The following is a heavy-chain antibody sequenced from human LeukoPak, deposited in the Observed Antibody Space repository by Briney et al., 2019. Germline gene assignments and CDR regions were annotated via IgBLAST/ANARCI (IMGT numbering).Heavy chain of an antibody. J-gene: IGHJ2*01. CDR2: ISWNSGNM. Sequence: PGGSLRLSCAPSGFMFNDYALHWVRQAPGKGLEWVSSISWNSGNMYYVDSVKGRFTISRDNAKNYLSLQMNSLKPEDTALYYCAKGPGLGAGKRYLDLWGRGTLVIVSS. CDR1: GFMFNDYA. V-gene: IGHV3-9*01. CDR3: AKGPGLGAGKRYLDL. D-gene: IGHD6-13*01.